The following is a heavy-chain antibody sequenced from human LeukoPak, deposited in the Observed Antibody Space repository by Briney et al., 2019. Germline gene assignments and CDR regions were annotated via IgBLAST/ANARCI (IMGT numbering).Heavy chain of an antibody. Sequence: PSQTLSLTCTVSGGSISSGSYYWSWIRQPAGKGLEWIGCIYTSGSTNYNPSLKSRVTISVDTSKNQFSLKLSSVTAADTAVYYCARAAGQDTWIPGFDPWGQGTLVTVSS. CDR2: IYTSGST. D-gene: IGHD5-18*01. J-gene: IGHJ5*02. CDR3: ARAAGQDTWIPGFDP. CDR1: GGSISSGSYY. V-gene: IGHV4-61*02.